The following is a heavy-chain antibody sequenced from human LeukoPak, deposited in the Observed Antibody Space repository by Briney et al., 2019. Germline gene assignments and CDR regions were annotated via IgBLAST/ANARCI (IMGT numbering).Heavy chain of an antibody. CDR2: IYHSGST. Sequence: PSETLSLTCTVSGYSISSGYYWGWLRQPPGKGLEWIGSIYHSGSTYYNPSLKSRVTISVDTSKNQFSLKLRSVTAAETAVYYCATDGNFDLWGRGTLVTVSS. CDR3: ATDGNFDL. CDR1: GYSISSGYY. J-gene: IGHJ2*01. V-gene: IGHV4-38-2*02. D-gene: IGHD1-26*01.